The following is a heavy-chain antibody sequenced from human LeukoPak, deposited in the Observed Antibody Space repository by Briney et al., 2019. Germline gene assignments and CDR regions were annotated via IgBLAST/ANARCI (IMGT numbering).Heavy chain of an antibody. CDR2: IYYSRIT. D-gene: IGHD3-3*01. Sequence: SDTLSLTCTVSGGSNSSSSYYCGRIRQPPGKVLQWIGSIYYSRITYYNPSLKSRVTISVDTSKNPFSLKLSSVTAADTAVYYCARDPQDFWSGYWPDYYYYYMDVWGKGTTVTVSS. CDR1: GGSNSSSSYY. V-gene: IGHV4-39*07. CDR3: ARDPQDFWSGYWPDYYYYYMDV. J-gene: IGHJ6*03.